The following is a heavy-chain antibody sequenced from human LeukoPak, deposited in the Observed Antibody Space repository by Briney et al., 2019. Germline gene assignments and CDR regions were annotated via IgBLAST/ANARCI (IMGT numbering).Heavy chain of an antibody. CDR1: GFTFSSYA. D-gene: IGHD3-22*01. CDR2: ISGSGGST. V-gene: IGHV3-23*01. Sequence: GGSLRLSCAASGFTFSSYAMSGVRPAPGKGLEWVSAISGSGGSTYYADSVKGRFTISRDNSKNTLYLQMNSLRAEDTAVYYCARSMVSSGYSNYFDYWGQGTLVTVSS. CDR3: ARSMVSSGYSNYFDY. J-gene: IGHJ4*02.